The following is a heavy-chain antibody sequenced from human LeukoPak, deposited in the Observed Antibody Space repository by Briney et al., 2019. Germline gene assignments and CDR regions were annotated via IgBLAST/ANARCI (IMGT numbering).Heavy chain of an antibody. Sequence: PSETLSLTCTVSGDSISSSRSYWGWIRQPPGKGLEWIGTIYYSGSTYYNPSLKGRVTISVDTSKNQFSLKVSSVTAADTAVYYCAGGVVAATSQDYYYYYMDVWGKGTTVTISS. CDR2: IYYSGST. V-gene: IGHV4-39*01. CDR1: GDSISSSRSY. CDR3: AGGVVAATSQDYYYYYMDV. D-gene: IGHD2-15*01. J-gene: IGHJ6*03.